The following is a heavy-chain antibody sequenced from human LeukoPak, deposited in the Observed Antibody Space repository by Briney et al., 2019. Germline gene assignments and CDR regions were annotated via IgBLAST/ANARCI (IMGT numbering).Heavy chain of an antibody. CDR1: GYTFTNYG. V-gene: IGHV7-4-1*02. Sequence: AASVKVSCKASGYTFTNYGINWVRQAPGQGLEWMGWINTNTGNPTYAQGFTGRFVFSLDTSVSTAYLQISSLKAEDTAVYYCARGGYSNYEYQHDYWGQGTLVTVSS. D-gene: IGHD4-11*01. CDR3: ARGGYSNYEYQHDY. CDR2: INTNTGNP. J-gene: IGHJ4*02.